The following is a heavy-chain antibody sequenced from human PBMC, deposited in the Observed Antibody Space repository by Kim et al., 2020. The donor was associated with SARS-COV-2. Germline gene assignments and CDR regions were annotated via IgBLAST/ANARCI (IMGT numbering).Heavy chain of an antibody. CDR3: AKDLQEYSYGLGCDY. CDR2: ISYDGSNK. V-gene: IGHV3-30*18. J-gene: IGHJ4*02. Sequence: GGSLRLSCAASGFTFSSYGMHWVRQAPGKGLEWVAVISYDGSNKYYADSVKGRFTISRDNSKNTLYLQMNSLRAEDTAVYYCAKDLQEYSYGLGCDYWGQGTLVTVSS. CDR1: GFTFSSYG. D-gene: IGHD5-18*01.